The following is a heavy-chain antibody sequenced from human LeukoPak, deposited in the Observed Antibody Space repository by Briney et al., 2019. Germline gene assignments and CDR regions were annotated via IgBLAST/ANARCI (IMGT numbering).Heavy chain of an antibody. V-gene: IGHV3-9*01. CDR2: INWNSGSI. CDR1: GFTFDDYA. Sequence: SLRLSCAASGFTFDDYAMHWVRQAPGKGLEWVSGINWNSGSIRYADSVKGRFTISRDNAKNSLYLQMNSLRADDTALYYCVKGPAYYDDSNGSNFDYWGQGTLVTVSS. D-gene: IGHD3-22*01. J-gene: IGHJ4*02. CDR3: VKGPAYYDDSNGSNFDY.